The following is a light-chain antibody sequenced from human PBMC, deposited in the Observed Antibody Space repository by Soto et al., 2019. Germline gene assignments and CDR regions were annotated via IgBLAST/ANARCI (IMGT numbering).Light chain of an antibody. Sequence: EIVMTQSPATLSVSPGERATLSCRASQSVKTNLGWYQHKPGQAPRLLIYGASTRATGIPARFSGSGSGTEFTLTISSLQSEDFAVYYCHQNNNWPRTFGQGTKVEVK. CDR3: HQNNNWPRT. CDR2: GAS. V-gene: IGKV3-15*01. CDR1: QSVKTN. J-gene: IGKJ1*01.